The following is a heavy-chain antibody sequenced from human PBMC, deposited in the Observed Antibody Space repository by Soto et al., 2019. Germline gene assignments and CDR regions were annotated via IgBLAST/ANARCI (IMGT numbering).Heavy chain of an antibody. CDR3: ARASRMGTALDPDAFDI. J-gene: IGHJ3*02. V-gene: IGHV4-31*03. CDR1: SGSIRTDNYY. D-gene: IGHD1-1*01. CDR2: IYHIGST. Sequence: TLSLTCTVSSGSIRTDNYYWTWIRQHPGKGLEWIGNIYHIGSTYYNMALKSRVSMSVDRFKNQFSLKVNSVTAADTAAYYCARASRMGTALDPDAFDIWGQGRMVTVSS.